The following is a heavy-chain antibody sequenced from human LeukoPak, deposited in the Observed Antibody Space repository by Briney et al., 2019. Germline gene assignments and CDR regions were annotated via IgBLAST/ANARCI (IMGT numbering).Heavy chain of an antibody. Sequence: GGSLRLSCAASGFTLSNHWMHWVRQAPGKGLVWVSRINNDGTITTYADSVKGRSTISRDNAKSTLYLQMDSLRAEDTAVYYCARPYCSGGTCYFDYWGRGTLVTVSS. CDR1: GFTLSNHW. J-gene: IGHJ4*02. V-gene: IGHV3-74*01. CDR2: INNDGTIT. CDR3: ARPYCSGGTCYFDY. D-gene: IGHD2-15*01.